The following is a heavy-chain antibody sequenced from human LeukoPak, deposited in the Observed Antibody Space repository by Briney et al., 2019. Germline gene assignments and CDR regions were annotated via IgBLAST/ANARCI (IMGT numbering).Heavy chain of an antibody. CDR3: ARLSGTHYEAIDY. CDR1: GGSITSVSYY. J-gene: IGHJ4*02. D-gene: IGHD1-14*01. V-gene: IGHV4-39*01. CDR2: IYYNGGA. Sequence: SETLSLTCPVSGGSITSVSYYWGWIRQPPGKGLEGIGSIYYNGGAYYNPSLKSRLTISVDTSKNQFSLKLSSVTAADMAVYYCARLSGTHYEAIDYWGQGTLVTVSS.